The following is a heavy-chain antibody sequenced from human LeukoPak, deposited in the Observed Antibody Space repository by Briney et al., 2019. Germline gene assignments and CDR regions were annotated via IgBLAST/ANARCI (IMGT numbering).Heavy chain of an antibody. D-gene: IGHD1-1*01. J-gene: IGHJ4*02. Sequence: ASVKVSCKASGGTFSSYAISWVRQAPGQGLEWMGWISPNTGATKYAQKFQGRVAMTRDTSISIAYMELSRLRSDDTAVYYCARGLYNTYPEDYWGQGTLVTVSS. CDR1: GGTFSSYA. V-gene: IGHV1-2*02. CDR2: ISPNTGAT. CDR3: ARGLYNTYPEDY.